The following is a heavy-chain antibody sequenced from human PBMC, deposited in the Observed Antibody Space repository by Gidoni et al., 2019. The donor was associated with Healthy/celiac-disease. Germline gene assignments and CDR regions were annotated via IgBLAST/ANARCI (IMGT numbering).Heavy chain of an antibody. D-gene: IGHD1-26*01. CDR3: AKTSRELLDGYYFDY. CDR2: IRWNSGSI. V-gene: IGHV3-9*01. CDR1: GFTFDDYA. Sequence: EVQLVESGGGLVQPGRSLRLSCAASGFTFDDYAMHWVRQAPGKGLEWVSGIRWNSGSIGYADSVKGRFTISRDNAKNSLYLQMNSLRAEDTALYYCAKTSRELLDGYYFDYWGQGTLVTVSS. J-gene: IGHJ4*02.